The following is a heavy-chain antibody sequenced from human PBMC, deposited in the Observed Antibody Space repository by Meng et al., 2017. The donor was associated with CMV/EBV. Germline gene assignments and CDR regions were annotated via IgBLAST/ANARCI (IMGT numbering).Heavy chain of an antibody. V-gene: IGHV3-74*01. D-gene: IGHD5-12*01. CDR3: ARGGGDYSGYDWEADY. CDR1: GFTFSSYW. Sequence: GESLKISCAAPGFTFSSYWMHWVRQAPGKGLVWVSRINSDGSSTSYADSVKGRFTISRDNAKNTLYLQMNSLRAEDTAVYYCARGGGDYSGYDWEADYWGQGTLVTVSS. J-gene: IGHJ4*02. CDR2: INSDGSST.